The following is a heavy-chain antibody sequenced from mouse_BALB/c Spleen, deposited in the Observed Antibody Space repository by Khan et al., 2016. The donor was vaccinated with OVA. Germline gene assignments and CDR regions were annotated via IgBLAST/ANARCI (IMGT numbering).Heavy chain of an antibody. CDR3: ASHLTGSFAY. CDR1: GFTFSSYS. J-gene: IGHJ3*01. Sequence: EVELVESGGDLVKPGGSLKLSCAASGFTFSSYSMSWVRQTPDRRLEWVATISSGGDYTYYPDIVKGRFTISRDNAKNTLYLQMSSLKSEDTGIYYCASHLTGSFAYWGQGTLVTGSA. CDR2: ISSGGDYT. V-gene: IGHV5-6*01. D-gene: IGHD4-1*01.